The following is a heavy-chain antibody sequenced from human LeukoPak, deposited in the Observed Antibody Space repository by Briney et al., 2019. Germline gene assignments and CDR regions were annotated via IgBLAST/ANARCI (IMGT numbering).Heavy chain of an antibody. D-gene: IGHD2-2*01. CDR2: IIPLFGTA. CDR1: GDILRTYA. V-gene: IGHV1-69*05. J-gene: IGHJ3*01. Sequence: ASVKVSCKASGDILRTYALSWVRQVPGRGLEWMGGIIPLFGTANYAQRFQGRLTISTDDSTTTAYMELSSLTSGDTAVYYCARSKLPAALIDAFHFWGQGTLVTVSS. CDR3: ARSKLPAALIDAFHF.